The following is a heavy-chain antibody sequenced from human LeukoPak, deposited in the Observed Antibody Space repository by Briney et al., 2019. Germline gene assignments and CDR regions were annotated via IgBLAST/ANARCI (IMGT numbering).Heavy chain of an antibody. J-gene: IGHJ4*02. CDR3: ARDNDSRFFDY. CDR1: GFTASSNY. Sequence: GGSLRLSCAASGFTASSNYMSWVRQAPGKGLEWVSVIYSGGSTYYADSVKGRFTISRDNSKNTLYLQMNSLRAEDTAVYYCARDNDSRFFDYWGQGTLVTVSS. V-gene: IGHV3-66*01. CDR2: IYSGGST. D-gene: IGHD3-22*01.